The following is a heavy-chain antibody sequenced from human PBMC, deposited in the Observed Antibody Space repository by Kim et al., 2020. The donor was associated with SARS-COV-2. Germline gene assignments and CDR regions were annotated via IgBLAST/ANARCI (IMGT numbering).Heavy chain of an antibody. CDR3: VKFSGYSSSRVFDY. Sequence: ADSVKGRITISRDNSKNTLYLQMSSLRAEDTAVYYCVKFSGYSSSRVFDYWGQGTLVTVSS. D-gene: IGHD6-13*01. V-gene: IGHV3-64D*09. J-gene: IGHJ4*02.